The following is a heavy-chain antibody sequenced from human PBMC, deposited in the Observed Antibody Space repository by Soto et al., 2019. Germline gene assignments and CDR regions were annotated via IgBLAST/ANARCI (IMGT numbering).Heavy chain of an antibody. J-gene: IGHJ5*02. D-gene: IGHD3-3*01. CDR2: ISSHGRKT. Sequence: QVQLVESGGRVVQAGTSLRVPCAASGFSFGSSSMHWGRQAPGGGSEWVASISSHGRKTYYSESAKGRFTISRDNSKNIVYLEMDRLRLGDTAIYCRARDPGVDFWSGVFDPWGQGTVVTVSS. V-gene: IGHV3-30*04. CDR3: ARDPGVDFWSGVFDP. CDR1: GFSFGSSS.